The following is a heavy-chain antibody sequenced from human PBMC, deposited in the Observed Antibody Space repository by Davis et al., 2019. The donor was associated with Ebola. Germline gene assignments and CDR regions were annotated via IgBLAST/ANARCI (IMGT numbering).Heavy chain of an antibody. D-gene: IGHD3-10*01. V-gene: IGHV3-30-3*01. J-gene: IGHJ6*02. Sequence: GESLKISCAASGFTFSRYAMHWVRQAPGKGLEWVAVISYDGSNKYYADSVKGRFTISRDNSKNTLYLQMNSLRAEDTAVYYCARAGGLWSPHYGMDVWGQGTTVTVSS. CDR3: ARAGGLWSPHYGMDV. CDR1: GFTFSRYA. CDR2: ISYDGSNK.